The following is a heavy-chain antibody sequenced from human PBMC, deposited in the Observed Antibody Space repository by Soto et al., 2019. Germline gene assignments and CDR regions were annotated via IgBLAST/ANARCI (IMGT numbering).Heavy chain of an antibody. V-gene: IGHV4-61*01. D-gene: IGHD3-3*01. CDR3: ARDGLEWLLSVWYYSGMDV. CDR2: VYYTGST. J-gene: IGHJ6*02. Sequence: PSETLSLTCTVSGGSVSSGSYYWNWIRQPPGKGLEWIGYVYYTGSTNYNPSLKSRVTMSVDTSKNQFSLKMRSVTAADTAVYYCARDGLEWLLSVWYYSGMDVWGQGTTVTVAS. CDR1: GGSVSSGSYY.